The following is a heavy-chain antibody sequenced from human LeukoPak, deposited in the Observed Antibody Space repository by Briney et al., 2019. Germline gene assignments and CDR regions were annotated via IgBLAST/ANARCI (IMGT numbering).Heavy chain of an antibody. CDR2: INTVNSNP. CDR3: ARDRGLVRHTNWLDP. Sequence: ASVKVSCKTLGYSFTHYGISWVRQAPGQGLEWLGRINTVNSNPEIEQRFQDRVTVTTDKSTATAYMELKNLTSDDTAVYYCARDRGLVRHTNWLDPWGQGTLVTVSS. V-gene: IGHV1-18*01. D-gene: IGHD3-10*01. CDR1: GYSFTHYG. J-gene: IGHJ5*02.